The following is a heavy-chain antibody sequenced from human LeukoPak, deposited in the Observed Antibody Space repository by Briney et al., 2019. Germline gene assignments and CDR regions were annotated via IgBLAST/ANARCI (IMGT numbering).Heavy chain of an antibody. CDR1: GGSFSGYY. CDR3: ARVRGYSYSSLDY. Sequence: SETLSLTCAVYGGSFSGYYWSWIRQPPGKGLEWIGEINHSGSTNYNPSLKSRVTISVDTSKNQFSLNLSSVTAADTAVYFCARVRGYSYSSLDYWGQGTLVTVSS. J-gene: IGHJ4*02. CDR2: INHSGST. V-gene: IGHV4-34*01. D-gene: IGHD5-18*01.